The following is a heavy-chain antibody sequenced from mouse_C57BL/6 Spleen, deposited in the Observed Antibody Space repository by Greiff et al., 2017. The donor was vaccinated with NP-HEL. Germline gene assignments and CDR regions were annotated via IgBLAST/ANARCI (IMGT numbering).Heavy chain of an antibody. Sequence: EVKLVESGGGLVQPGGSMKLSCVASGFTFSNYWMNWVRQSPEKGLEWVAQIRLKSDNYATHYAESVKGRFTISRDDSKSIVYLQMNNLRAEDTGIYYCTPGYYFAYWGQGTLVTVSA. CDR1: GFTFSNYW. V-gene: IGHV6-3*01. J-gene: IGHJ3*01. CDR2: IRLKSDNYAT. D-gene: IGHD2-3*01. CDR3: TPGYYFAY.